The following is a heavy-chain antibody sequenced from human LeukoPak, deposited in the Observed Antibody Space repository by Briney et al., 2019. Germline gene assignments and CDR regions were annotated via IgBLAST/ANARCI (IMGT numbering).Heavy chain of an antibody. J-gene: IGHJ5*02. CDR3: AKEDVTKSVAGYNWFDP. CDR1: GFTFDDYA. CDR2: ISWNSGSI. D-gene: IGHD6-19*01. V-gene: IGHV3-9*01. Sequence: GGSLRLSCAASGFTFDDYAMHWVRQAPGKGLEWVSGISWNSGSICYADSVKGRFTISRDNAKNSLYLQMNSLRGEDTALYYCAKEDVTKSVAGYNWFDPWGQGTLVTVSS.